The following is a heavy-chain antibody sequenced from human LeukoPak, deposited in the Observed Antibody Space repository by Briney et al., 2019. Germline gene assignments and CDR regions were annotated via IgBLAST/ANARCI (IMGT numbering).Heavy chain of an antibody. V-gene: IGHV3-23*01. Sequence: GGSLRLSCAASGFTFSSYGMSWVRQAPGKGLEWVSAISGSRTSTYYADSVKGRFTISRDNSKNTLYLQMNSLRAEDTAVYYCAKAANEWELLAGYFDYWGQGTLVTVSS. CDR2: ISGSRTST. J-gene: IGHJ4*02. CDR3: AKAANEWELLAGYFDY. CDR1: GFTFSSYG. D-gene: IGHD1-26*01.